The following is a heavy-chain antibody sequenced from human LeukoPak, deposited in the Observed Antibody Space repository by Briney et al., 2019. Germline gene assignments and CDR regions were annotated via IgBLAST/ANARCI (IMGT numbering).Heavy chain of an antibody. CDR2: ITSSSSYI. V-gene: IGHV3-21*01. D-gene: IGHD1-26*01. CDR1: GSTFSRNN. Sequence: GGSLRLSCAASGSTFSRNNMNWVRQAPGKGLEWVSSITSSSSYIYYADSVKGRFTISRDNAKNSLYLQMNSLRAEDTAMYYCARESELGVPFDYWGQGTLVTVSS. CDR3: ARESELGVPFDY. J-gene: IGHJ4*02.